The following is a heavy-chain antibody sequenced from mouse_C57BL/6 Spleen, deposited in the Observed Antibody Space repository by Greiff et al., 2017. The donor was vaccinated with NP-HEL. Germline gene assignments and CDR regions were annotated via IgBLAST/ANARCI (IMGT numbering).Heavy chain of an antibody. J-gene: IGHJ1*03. CDR3: ARGGYGSSYFDV. CDR2: IDPSDSYT. V-gene: IGHV1-69*01. Sequence: QVQLQQSGAELVMPGASVKLSCKASGYTFTSYWMHWVKQRPGQGLEWIGEIDPSDSYTNYNQKFKGKSTLTVDKSSSTAYMQLSSLTSEDSAVYYCARGGYGSSYFDVWGTGTTVTVSS. D-gene: IGHD1-1*01. CDR1: GYTFTSYW.